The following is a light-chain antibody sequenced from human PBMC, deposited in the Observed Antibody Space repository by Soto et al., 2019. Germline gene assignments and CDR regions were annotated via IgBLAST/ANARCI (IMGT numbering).Light chain of an antibody. Sequence: QSVLTQPASVSRSPGQSVTISCTGTSGDVGGYNYVSWYQQYPGKPPKLMIFEVDNRPSGVSDRFSGSKSGNTASLTISGLQSEDEADYYCNSYTNTSALVVFGGGTKLTVL. CDR3: NSYTNTSALVV. CDR2: EVD. J-gene: IGLJ2*01. V-gene: IGLV2-14*01. CDR1: SGDVGGYNY.